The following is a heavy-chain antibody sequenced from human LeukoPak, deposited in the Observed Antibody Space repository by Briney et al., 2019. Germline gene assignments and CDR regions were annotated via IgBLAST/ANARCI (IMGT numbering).Heavy chain of an antibody. J-gene: IGHJ4*02. Sequence: GGSLRPSCTTSGFTFSDYYMSWIRQAPGKGLEWLSYISQSGTTIYYADSVKGRFAFSRDNGKNSLYLQMNSLRADDTGIYYCAREGHTYGSDYWGQGTLVTVSS. CDR3: AREGHTYGSDY. D-gene: IGHD3-10*01. CDR2: ISQSGTTI. CDR1: GFTFSDYY. V-gene: IGHV3-11*01.